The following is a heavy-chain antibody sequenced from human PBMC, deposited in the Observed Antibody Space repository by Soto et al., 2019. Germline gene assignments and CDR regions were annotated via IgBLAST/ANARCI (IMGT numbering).Heavy chain of an antibody. CDR1: GFTFSSYG. CDR3: AKGGYSSSWYPAGMDV. J-gene: IGHJ6*02. V-gene: IGHV3-30*18. Sequence: QVQLVESGGGVVQPGRSLRLSCAASGFTFSSYGMHWVRQAPGKGLEWVAVISYDGSNKYYADSVKGRFTISRDNSKNTLYLQMNSPRAEDTAVYYCAKGGYSSSWYPAGMDVWGQGTTVTVSS. D-gene: IGHD6-13*01. CDR2: ISYDGSNK.